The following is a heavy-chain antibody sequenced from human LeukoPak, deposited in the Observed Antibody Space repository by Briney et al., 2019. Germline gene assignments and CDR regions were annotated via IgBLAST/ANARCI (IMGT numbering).Heavy chain of an antibody. CDR3: ARVVGELTYYFDY. J-gene: IGHJ4*02. Sequence: SEPLSLTCTVSGGSISSYYWSWIRQPPGKGLEWIGYIYYSGSTNYNPSLKSRVTISVDTSKNQFSLKPSSVTAADTAVYYCARVVGELTYYFDYWGQGTLVTVSS. CDR2: IYYSGST. V-gene: IGHV4-59*01. CDR1: GGSISSYY. D-gene: IGHD3-10*01.